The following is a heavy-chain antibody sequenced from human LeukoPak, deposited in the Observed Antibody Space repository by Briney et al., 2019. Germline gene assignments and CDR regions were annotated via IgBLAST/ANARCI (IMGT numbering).Heavy chain of an antibody. J-gene: IGHJ5*02. CDR3: ARGDYNDGAGYLDH. D-gene: IGHD3-22*01. CDR1: GGSIFSGDFY. CDR2: IYYNGIT. Sequence: SETLSLTCTVSGGSIFSGDFYWNWIRQPPGKGLEWIGYIYYNGITYYNPSLERRVTISVDTSKNQFSLKLSSVTAADTAVYYCARGDYNDGAGYLDHWGQGTLVPVSS. V-gene: IGHV4-30-4*01.